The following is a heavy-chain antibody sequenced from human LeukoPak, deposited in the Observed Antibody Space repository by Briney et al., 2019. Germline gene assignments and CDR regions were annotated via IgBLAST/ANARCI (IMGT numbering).Heavy chain of an antibody. CDR3: AKGPWARRTEIRGVDFDY. Sequence: PGGSLRLSCAASGFTFDDYGMSWVRQAPGKGLEWVSGINWNGGSTGYADSVKGRFTISRDNAKNTLCLQMNSLRAEDTAVYYCAKGPWARRTEIRGVDFDYWGQGTLVTVSS. J-gene: IGHJ4*02. CDR1: GFTFDDYG. V-gene: IGHV3-20*04. D-gene: IGHD3-10*01. CDR2: INWNGGST.